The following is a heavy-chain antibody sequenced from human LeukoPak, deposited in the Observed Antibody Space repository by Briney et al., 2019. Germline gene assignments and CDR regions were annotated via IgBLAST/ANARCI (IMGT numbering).Heavy chain of an antibody. J-gene: IGHJ4*02. D-gene: IGHD2-2*02. CDR1: GYTFTRYP. V-gene: IGHV7-4-1*02. CDR3: ASGGYCSSTSCYMDY. Sequence: ASVKASCKASGYTFTRYPINWVRQAPGQGLEWMGWIDTNTGNPTFAQGFTGRFVFSLDTSVSTAYLQISSLKAEDTAVYYCASGGYCSSTSCYMDYWGQGTLVTVSS. CDR2: IDTNTGNP.